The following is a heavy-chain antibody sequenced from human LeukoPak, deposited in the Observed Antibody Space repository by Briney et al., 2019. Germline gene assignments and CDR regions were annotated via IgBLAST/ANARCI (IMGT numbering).Heavy chain of an antibody. V-gene: IGHV1-69*05. CDR3: ARHNTAGFDY. J-gene: IGHJ4*02. D-gene: IGHD5-18*01. CDR2: IIPIFGTA. Sequence: SVKVSCKASGGTFSSYAISWVRQAPGRGLEWMGRIIPIFGTANYAQKFQGRVTITTDESTSTAYMELSSLRSEDTAVYYCARHNTAGFDYWGQGTLVTVSS. CDR1: GGTFSSYA.